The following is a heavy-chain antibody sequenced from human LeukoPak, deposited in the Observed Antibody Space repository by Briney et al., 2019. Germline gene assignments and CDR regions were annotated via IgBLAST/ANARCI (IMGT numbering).Heavy chain of an antibody. CDR3: ARDYDFRVGQWYYAMDV. CDR1: GDSINNHY. CDR2: IHYSGGT. V-gene: IGHV4-59*11. D-gene: IGHD3-3*01. J-gene: IGHJ6*02. Sequence: PSETLSFTCSVSGDSINNHYWNWIRQPPGKGLEWVGYIHYSGGTTYNPSLESRVTISVDRSKKEFSLKLISVTPADTAVYYCARDYDFRVGQWYYAMDVWGQGTTVTVSS.